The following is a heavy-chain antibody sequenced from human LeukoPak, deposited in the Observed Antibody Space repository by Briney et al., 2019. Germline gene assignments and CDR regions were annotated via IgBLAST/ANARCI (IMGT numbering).Heavy chain of an antibody. CDR2: ISSSSSYI. J-gene: IGHJ3*02. CDR3: ARGHSGSYYSYERHNDI. V-gene: IGHV3-21*01. D-gene: IGHD1-26*01. Sequence: GGSLRLSCAASGFTFSSYSMNWVRQAPGKGLEWVSSISSSSSYIYYADSVKGRSTISRDNAKNSLYLQMNSLRAEDTAVYYCARGHSGSYYSYERHNDIWGQGTMVTVSS. CDR1: GFTFSSYS.